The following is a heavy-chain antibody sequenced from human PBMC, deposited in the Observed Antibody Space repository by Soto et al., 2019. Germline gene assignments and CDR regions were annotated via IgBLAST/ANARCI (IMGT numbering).Heavy chain of an antibody. Sequence: QITLKESGPTLVKPTQTLTLTCTFSGFSLSTSGVGVGWIRQPPGKALEWLALIYWDDDKRYSPSLKSRLTXTXXTSKNQVVRTMTNMDPVDTATYYCAHRLGGDYADYWGQGTLVTVSS. V-gene: IGHV2-5*02. CDR2: IYWDDDK. J-gene: IGHJ4*02. CDR3: AHRLGGDYADY. CDR1: GFSLSTSGVG.